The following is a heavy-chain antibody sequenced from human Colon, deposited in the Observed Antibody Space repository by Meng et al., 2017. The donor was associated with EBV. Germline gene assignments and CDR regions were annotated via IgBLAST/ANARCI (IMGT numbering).Heavy chain of an antibody. CDR2: INHSGSS. CDR1: GGSFSGIY. V-gene: IGHV4-34*01. CDR3: ARRPTGMDY. D-gene: IGHD2-8*02. J-gene: IGHJ4*02. Sequence: QVQLQQWGAGLLKPSETLSLTCAVYGGSFSGIYWSWIRQPPGKGLEWIGEINHSGSSSYNPSLKSRVTISIDTSKNQVSLKLRSVTAADTAVYYCARRPTGMDYWGQGTMVTVSS.